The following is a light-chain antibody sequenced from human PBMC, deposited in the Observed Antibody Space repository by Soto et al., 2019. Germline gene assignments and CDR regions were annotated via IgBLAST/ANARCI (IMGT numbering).Light chain of an antibody. V-gene: IGKV1-27*01. CDR3: QKYNTVPAT. CDR2: SAS. CDR1: QGIGNS. J-gene: IGKJ5*01. Sequence: DIQMTQSPPSLSASRGDRVTITCRASQGIGNSLAWYQQKPGTVPKLLIYSASTLQSGVPSRFSGSGSGTDFTLTISSLQPEDVAAYYCQKYNTVPATFGQGTRLEIK.